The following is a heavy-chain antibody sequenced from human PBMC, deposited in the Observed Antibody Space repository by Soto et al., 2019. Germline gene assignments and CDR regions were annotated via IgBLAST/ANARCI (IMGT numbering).Heavy chain of an antibody. D-gene: IGHD5-12*01. CDR1: GGTSIRYA. J-gene: IGHJ4*02. Sequence: SVKVSCQASGGTSIRYAVGWVRQAPGQGLEWMGGIIPIFGTANYAQKFQGRVTITADESTSTAYMELSSLRSEDTAVYYCARGSEMATIKSFDYWGQGTLVTVSS. CDR3: ARGSEMATIKSFDY. CDR2: IIPIFGTA. V-gene: IGHV1-69*13.